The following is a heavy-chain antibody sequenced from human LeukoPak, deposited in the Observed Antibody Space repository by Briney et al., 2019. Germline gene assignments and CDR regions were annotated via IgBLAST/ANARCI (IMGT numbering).Heavy chain of an antibody. CDR2: ISSSSSYI. D-gene: IGHD3-10*01. J-gene: IGHJ3*02. CDR3: ARDMRKVRGVIANDAFDI. V-gene: IGHV3-21*01. Sequence: GGSLRLSCAASGFTFSSYSMNWVRQAPGKGLEWVSSISSSSSYIYYADSVKGRFTISRDNAKNSLYLQMNSLRAEDTAVYYCARDMRKVRGVIANDAFDIWGQGTMVTVSS. CDR1: GFTFSSYS.